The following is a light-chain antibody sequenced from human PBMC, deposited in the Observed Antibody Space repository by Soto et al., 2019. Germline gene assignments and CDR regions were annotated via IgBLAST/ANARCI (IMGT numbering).Light chain of an antibody. V-gene: IGKV1-6*01. CDR2: SAT. J-gene: IGKJ1*01. Sequence: AIQMTQSPTSLSASVGDRVIITCRASQDISKDLGWYQQKPGKAPKFLIYSATSTQSGVQSTFSGSGFGTDFTLTISSLQPEDFATYYCLQDHDYPRTFGQGTKV. CDR1: QDISKD. CDR3: LQDHDYPRT.